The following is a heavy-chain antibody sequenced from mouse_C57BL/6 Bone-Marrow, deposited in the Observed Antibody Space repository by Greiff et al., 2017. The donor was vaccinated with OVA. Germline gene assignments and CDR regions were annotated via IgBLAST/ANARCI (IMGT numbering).Heavy chain of an antibody. J-gene: IGHJ1*03. CDR2: IYPGDGDT. CDR1: GYAFSSSW. CDR3: AKGILYGSSVGGYFDV. Sequence: VQLQQSGPELVKPGASVKISCKASGYAFSSSWMNWVKQRPGKGLEWIGRIYPGDGDTNYNGKFKGKATLTADKSSSTAYMQLSSLTSEDAAVYLCAKGILYGSSVGGYFDVWGTGTTVTVSS. D-gene: IGHD1-1*01. V-gene: IGHV1-82*01.